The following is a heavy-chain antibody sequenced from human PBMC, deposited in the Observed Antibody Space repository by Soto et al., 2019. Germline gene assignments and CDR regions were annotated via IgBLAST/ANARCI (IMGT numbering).Heavy chain of an antibody. CDR3: ARGRYGDY. J-gene: IGHJ4*02. CDR2: ISAHHGNT. V-gene: IGHV1-18*01. D-gene: IGHD1-1*01. Sequence: QVHRVQSGAEVKKPGASVKVSCKGSGYAFTTYGITLVRQAPGQGLEWMGWISAHHGNTNYAQKLQGRATVTRDTSTSTAYMELRSLRSDDPPVYYCARGRYGDYWGQGALVTASS. CDR1: GYAFTTYG.